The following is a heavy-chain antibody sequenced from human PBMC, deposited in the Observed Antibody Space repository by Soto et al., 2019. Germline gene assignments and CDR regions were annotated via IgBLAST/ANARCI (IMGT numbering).Heavy chain of an antibody. V-gene: IGHV4-59*01. J-gene: IGHJ4*02. CDR2: IYYSGST. Sequence: PSETLSLTCTVSGGSISSYYWSWIRQPPGKGLEWIGYIYYSGSTNYNPSLKSRITISVDTSKNQFSLKLSSVTAADTAVYYCARGRSGEYTIFGVVIISEGGSGWFDYWGQGTLVTVSS. CDR3: ARGRSGEYTIFGVVIISEGGSGWFDY. CDR1: GGSISSYY. D-gene: IGHD3-3*01.